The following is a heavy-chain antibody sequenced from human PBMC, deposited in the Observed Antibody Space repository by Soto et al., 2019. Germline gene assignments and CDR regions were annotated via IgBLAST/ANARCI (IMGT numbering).Heavy chain of an antibody. CDR1: GFTFSSYA. V-gene: IGHV3-23*01. Sequence: EVQLLESGGGLVQPGGSLRLSCAASGFTFSSYAMSWVRQAPGKGLEWVSAIRGSGGTTYYADSVKGRFTFSRDNSKNTLYLQMISLRAEDTAVYYCARTANGWFSAFDIWGQGTMVTVSS. CDR3: ARTANGWFSAFDI. D-gene: IGHD6-19*01. J-gene: IGHJ3*02. CDR2: IRGSGGTT.